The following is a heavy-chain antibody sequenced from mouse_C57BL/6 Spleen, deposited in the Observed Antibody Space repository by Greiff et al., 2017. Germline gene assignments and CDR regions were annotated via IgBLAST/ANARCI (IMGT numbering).Heavy chain of an antibody. J-gene: IGHJ3*01. CDR1: GYTFTSYW. Sequence: QVQLQQPGAELVKPGASVKLSCKASGYTFTSYWMHWVKQRPGRGLEWIGRIDPNSGGTKYNEKFKSKATLTVDKPSSTAYMQLSSLTSEASAVYCVEREVYDGAWVAYGGKGTLVIASA. CDR3: EREVYDGAWVAY. V-gene: IGHV1-72*01. D-gene: IGHD2-14*01. CDR2: IDPNSGGT.